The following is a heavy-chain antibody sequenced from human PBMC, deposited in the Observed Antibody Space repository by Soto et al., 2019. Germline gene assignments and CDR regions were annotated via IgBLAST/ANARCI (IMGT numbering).Heavy chain of an antibody. CDR2: IWYDGSNK. CDR3: ARDQLYYYDSSGYYPSTYYYYGMDV. Sequence: GGSLRLSCAASGFTFRIFGMHWVRQAPGKGLEWVAVIWYDGSNKYYADSVKGRFTISRDNSKNTLYLQMNSLRAEDTAVYYCARDQLYYYDSSGYYPSTYYYYGMDVWGQGTTVTVSS. CDR1: GFTFRIFG. V-gene: IGHV3-33*01. J-gene: IGHJ6*02. D-gene: IGHD3-22*01.